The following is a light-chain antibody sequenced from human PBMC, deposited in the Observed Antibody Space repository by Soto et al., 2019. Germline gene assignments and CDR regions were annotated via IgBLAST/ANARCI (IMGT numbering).Light chain of an antibody. Sequence: QSVLTQPPSVSGAPGQRVTISCTGSSSNIGAGYDVHWYQQLPGTAPKVLIYGNSNRPSGVPDRFSGSKTGSSGSLAITGLQAEDEADYYCQSYDNSLSGWVFGGGTKLTVL. CDR2: GNS. CDR1: SSNIGAGYD. CDR3: QSYDNSLSGWV. V-gene: IGLV1-40*01. J-gene: IGLJ3*02.